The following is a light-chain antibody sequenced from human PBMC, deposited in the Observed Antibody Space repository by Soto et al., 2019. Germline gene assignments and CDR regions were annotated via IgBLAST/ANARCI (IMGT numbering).Light chain of an antibody. CDR2: GAS. V-gene: IGKV3-15*01. Sequence: EVVLTQSPATLSVSAGGTVTLSCRASQSVRTNVAWYQQIPGQAPRLLVYGASTRATGVPARFTGSGSGIEFSLTISSLQSEDFAVYYCQQYYNWPLTFGGGTKVDIK. CDR3: QQYYNWPLT. J-gene: IGKJ4*01. CDR1: QSVRTN.